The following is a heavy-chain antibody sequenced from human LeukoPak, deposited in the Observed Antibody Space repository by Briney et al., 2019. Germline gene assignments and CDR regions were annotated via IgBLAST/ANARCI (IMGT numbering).Heavy chain of an antibody. J-gene: IGHJ4*02. CDR2: ISSSSSYI. D-gene: IGHD3-22*01. V-gene: IGHV3-21*01. CDR3: ARGPLSEDYYDSSGYYYLSY. Sequence: GGSLRLSCAASGFTFSSYSMNWVRQAPGKGLEWVSSISSSSSYIYYADSVKGRFTISRDNAKNSLYLQMNSLRAEDTAVYYCARGPLSEDYYDSSGYYYLSYWGQGTLVTVSS. CDR1: GFTFSSYS.